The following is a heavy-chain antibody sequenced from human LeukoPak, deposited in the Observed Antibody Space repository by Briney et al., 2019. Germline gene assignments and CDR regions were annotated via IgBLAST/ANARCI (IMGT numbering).Heavy chain of an antibody. V-gene: IGHV3-74*03. CDR2: ISPDGSTT. J-gene: IGHJ4*02. Sequence: GGSLRLSCAASGFTFSRYWMHWVRQAPGKGLMWVSRISPDGSTTLYAGSVKGRFTISRDNAKNTLYLQMNSLGAEDTAVYYCTTVLSSSRYNLCDYWGQGTLVTVSS. CDR1: GFTFSRYW. CDR3: TTVLSSSRYNLCDY. D-gene: IGHD6-13*01.